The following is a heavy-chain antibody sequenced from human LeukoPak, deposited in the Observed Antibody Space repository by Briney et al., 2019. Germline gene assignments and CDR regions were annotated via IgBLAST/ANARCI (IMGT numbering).Heavy chain of an antibody. CDR3: ARSPYCSGGSCYFDY. Sequence: SETLSLTCTVSGGSISSGSYYWSWIRQPAGKGLEWIGRIHTGGSTNYNPSLKSRVTISVDTSKNQFSLKLSSVTAADTAVYYCARSPYCSGGSCYFDYWGQGTLVTVSS. CDR1: GGSISSGSYY. V-gene: IGHV4-61*02. J-gene: IGHJ4*02. CDR2: IHTGGST. D-gene: IGHD2-15*01.